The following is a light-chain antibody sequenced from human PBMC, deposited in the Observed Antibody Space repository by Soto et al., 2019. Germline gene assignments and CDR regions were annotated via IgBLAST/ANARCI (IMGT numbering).Light chain of an antibody. CDR3: LQHFNYPRT. CDR2: KAS. CDR1: QTISTW. Sequence: DIQLTQSPPTLSASVGDRVTITCRASQTISTWMAWYQQKPGKAPKLLIYKASTLKSGVPSRFSGSGSGTEFTLTISSLQPEDFATYYCLQHFNYPRTFGQGTKVDIK. J-gene: IGKJ1*01. V-gene: IGKV1-5*03.